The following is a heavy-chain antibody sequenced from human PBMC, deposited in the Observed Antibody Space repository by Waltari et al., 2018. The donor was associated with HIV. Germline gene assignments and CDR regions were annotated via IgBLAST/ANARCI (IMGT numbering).Heavy chain of an antibody. CDR2: MNPKSGKT. J-gene: IGHJ2*01. V-gene: IGHV1-8*01. CDR1: GYTFTSYD. Sequence: QVHLVQSGAEVKTPGASVKVSCKASGYTFTSYDINWLRQAAGQGLAWMGWMNPKSGKTGFAQRFQGRVTMTRNTAINTAYMELSSLRFEDTAVYYCSSGWLQRAWYFDLWGRGTLVTVSS. CDR3: SSGWLQRAWYFDL. D-gene: IGHD5-12*01.